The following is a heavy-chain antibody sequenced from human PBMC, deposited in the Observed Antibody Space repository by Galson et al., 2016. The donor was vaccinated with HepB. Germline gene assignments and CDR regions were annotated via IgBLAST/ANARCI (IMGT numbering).Heavy chain of an antibody. D-gene: IGHD3-10*01. CDR3: ARDSMVRGITQYYYYAMDV. Sequence: SVKVSCKASGYFLINYGISWVRQAPGQGLEWMGWINAYNGNTNYAQKLQGRVTLTTDTSTSTAYMELRSLRSDDTAVYYCARDSMVRGITQYYYYAMDVWGQGTTVTVSS. J-gene: IGHJ6*02. CDR1: GYFLINYG. CDR2: INAYNGNT. V-gene: IGHV1-18*01.